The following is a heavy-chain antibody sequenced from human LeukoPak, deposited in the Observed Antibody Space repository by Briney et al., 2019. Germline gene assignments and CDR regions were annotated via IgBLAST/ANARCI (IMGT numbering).Heavy chain of an antibody. J-gene: IGHJ4*02. V-gene: IGHV3-21*01. CDR3: ARDTIVVVIPNFDY. CDR2: ISSSSSYI. Sequence: PGGSLRLSCAASGFTFSSYSMNWVRQAPGKGLEWVSSISSSSSYIHYADSVKGRFTISRDNAKNSLYLQMNSLRAEDTAVYYCARDTIVVVIPNFDYWGQGTLVTVSS. CDR1: GFTFSSYS. D-gene: IGHD3-22*01.